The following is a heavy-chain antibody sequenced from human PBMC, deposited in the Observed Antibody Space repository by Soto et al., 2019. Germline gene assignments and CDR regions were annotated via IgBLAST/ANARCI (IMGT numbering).Heavy chain of an antibody. V-gene: IGHV3-23*01. Sequence: QLLESGGGLVQPGGSLRLSCEASGFSFSSYALSWVRQAPGKGLEWVSTFSAGGRAYYADSVKGRFTIAKATSKNTLRLQASSLRAEDTAVYYCAKDSRPQNYLNTLFDYWVQGTLVTVSS. CDR2: FSAGGRA. D-gene: IGHD1-7*01. J-gene: IGHJ4*02. CDR3: AKDSRPQNYLNTLFDY. CDR1: GFSFSSYA.